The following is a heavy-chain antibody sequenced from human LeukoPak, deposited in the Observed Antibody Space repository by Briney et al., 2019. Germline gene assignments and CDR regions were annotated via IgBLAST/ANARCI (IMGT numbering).Heavy chain of an antibody. V-gene: IGHV3-74*01. J-gene: IGHJ4*02. D-gene: IGHD2-21*01. Sequence: GGSLRLSCAASGLTFTNYWMHWVRQAPGKGLVWVSRIHSDGINTVYVDSVKGRFTISRDNAKNMLYLQMHSLRVEDTALYYCATGLVSAYEYWGQGTPVTVSS. CDR2: IHSDGINT. CDR3: ATGLVSAYEY. CDR1: GLTFTNYW.